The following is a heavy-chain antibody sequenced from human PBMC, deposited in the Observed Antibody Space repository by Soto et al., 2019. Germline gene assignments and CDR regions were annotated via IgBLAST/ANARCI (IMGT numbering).Heavy chain of an antibody. Sequence: VGSLRLSCAASGLNFNSYSMSWVRQAPGKGPEWLTGISGSGTSTKYADSVKGRFTISRDNYKNTLNLQMNSLRAEDTAIYYCATTLTTSLYYYYGFDVWGQGTTVTVSS. CDR2: ISGSGTST. D-gene: IGHD4-17*01. CDR3: ATTLTTSLYYYYGFDV. V-gene: IGHV3-23*01. J-gene: IGHJ6*02. CDR1: GLNFNSYS.